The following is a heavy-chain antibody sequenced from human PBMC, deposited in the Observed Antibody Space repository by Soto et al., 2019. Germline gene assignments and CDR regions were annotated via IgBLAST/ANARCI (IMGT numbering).Heavy chain of an antibody. CDR3: ARGSPTTVTTWFDP. CDR2: IIPVFGKA. Sequence: GASVKVSCKASGGAFSNFAINWVRQAPAQGLEWMGGIIPVFGKAKYAQKFQGRVQFTADESSSTAYMEVNSLTSEDTAVYYCARGSPTTVTTWFDPWGQGTLVTVSS. CDR1: GGAFSNFA. D-gene: IGHD4-17*01. V-gene: IGHV1-69*13. J-gene: IGHJ5*02.